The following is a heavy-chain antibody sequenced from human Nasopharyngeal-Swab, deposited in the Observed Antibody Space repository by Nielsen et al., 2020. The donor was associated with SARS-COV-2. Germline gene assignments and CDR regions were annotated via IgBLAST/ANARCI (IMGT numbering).Heavy chain of an antibody. CDR1: GFTFSSDW. CDR2: IMKDGSEK. D-gene: IGHD2-15*01. V-gene: IGHV3-7*01. CDR3: ASERTNRGYCSGGSCYGIFDY. J-gene: IGHJ4*02. Sequence: GESLKISCVVSGFTFSSDWMTWVRQAPGKGLEWVANIMKDGSEKHYVDSVKGRFTISRDNAKNSLYLQMNSLRAEDTAVYYCASERTNRGYCSGGSCYGIFDYWGQGTLVTVSS.